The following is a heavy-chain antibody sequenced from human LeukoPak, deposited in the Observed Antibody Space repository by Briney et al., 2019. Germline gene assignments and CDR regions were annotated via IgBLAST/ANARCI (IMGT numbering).Heavy chain of an antibody. CDR1: GFTFSSYG. CDR3: ARGGGYSYGQKYRLDY. V-gene: IGHV3-33*01. Sequence: GGSLRLSCAASGFTFSSYGMHWVRQAPGKGLEWVAVIWYDGSNKYYADSVKGRFTISRDNSKNTLYLQMNSLRAEDTAVYYCARGGGYSYGQKYRLDYWGQGTLVTVSS. D-gene: IGHD5-18*01. J-gene: IGHJ4*02. CDR2: IWYDGSNK.